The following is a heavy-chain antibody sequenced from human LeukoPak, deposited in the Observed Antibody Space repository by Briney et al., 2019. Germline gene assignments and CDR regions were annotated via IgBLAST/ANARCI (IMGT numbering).Heavy chain of an antibody. J-gene: IGHJ4*02. CDR3: ARVSTAVSLAIDY. Sequence: GGSLRLSCAASGFTFGNYNMNWVRQAPGKGLEWVSVISISSTYIYYADSVKGRFTISRDNAKNSLYLQMNSLRAEDTAVYYCARVSTAVSLAIDYWGQGTLVTVST. CDR1: GFTFGNYN. V-gene: IGHV3-21*06. CDR2: ISISSTYI. D-gene: IGHD6-13*01.